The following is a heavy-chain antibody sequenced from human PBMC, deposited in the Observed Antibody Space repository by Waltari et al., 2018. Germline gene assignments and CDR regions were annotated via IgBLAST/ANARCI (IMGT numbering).Heavy chain of an antibody. Sequence: EVQLLESGGGLVQPGGSLRLSCVASGFTFSSYAMSWVRQAPGKGLEWVSAISGSGGSTYYADSVKGRFTISRDNSKNTLYLQMNSLRAEDTAVYYCAKPSDYDFWSGPFDYWGQGTLVTVSS. V-gene: IGHV3-23*01. CDR3: AKPSDYDFWSGPFDY. J-gene: IGHJ4*02. D-gene: IGHD3-3*01. CDR2: ISGSGGST. CDR1: GFTFSSYA.